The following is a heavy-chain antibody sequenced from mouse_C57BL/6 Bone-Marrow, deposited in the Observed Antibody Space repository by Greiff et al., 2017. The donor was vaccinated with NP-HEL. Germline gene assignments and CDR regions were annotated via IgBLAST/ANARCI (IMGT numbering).Heavy chain of an antibody. Sequence: DVQLVESGEGLVKPGGSLKLSCAASGFTFSSYAMSWVRQTPEKRLEWVAYISSGGDYIYYADTVKGRFTISRDNARNTLYLQMSSLKSEDTAMYYCTRASSGPWFAYWGQGTLVTVSA. J-gene: IGHJ3*01. V-gene: IGHV5-9-1*02. D-gene: IGHD3-2*02. CDR1: GFTFSSYA. CDR2: ISSGGDYI. CDR3: TRASSGPWFAY.